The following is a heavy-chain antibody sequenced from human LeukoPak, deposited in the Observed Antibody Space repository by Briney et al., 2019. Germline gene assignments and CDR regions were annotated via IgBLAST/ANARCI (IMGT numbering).Heavy chain of an antibody. V-gene: IGHV4-61*02. Sequence: SETLSLTCTVSGGSMSGGSYYWSWIRQPAGKGLEWIGRSYNSGSTNYNPSLKSRVTISVDTSKNQFSLKLSSVTAADTAMYYCARDPGGAVFDIWGQGTMVTVSS. CDR2: SYNSGST. D-gene: IGHD1-26*01. CDR1: GGSMSGGSYY. CDR3: ARDPGGAVFDI. J-gene: IGHJ3*02.